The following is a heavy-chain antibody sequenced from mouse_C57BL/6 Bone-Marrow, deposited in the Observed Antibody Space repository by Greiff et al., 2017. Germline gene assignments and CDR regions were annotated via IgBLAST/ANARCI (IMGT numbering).Heavy chain of an antibody. CDR1: GYTFTSYW. V-gene: IGHV1-5*01. D-gene: IGHD2-4*01. Sequence: VQLQQSGTVLARPGASVKMSCKTSGYTFTSYWMHWVKQRPGQGLEWIGAIYPGNSDTSYNQKFKGKAKLTAVTSASTAYMELSSLTNEDSAVYYCTRGGDYDAVGYAMGYWGQGTSVTVSS. J-gene: IGHJ4*01. CDR2: IYPGNSDT. CDR3: TRGGDYDAVGYAMGY.